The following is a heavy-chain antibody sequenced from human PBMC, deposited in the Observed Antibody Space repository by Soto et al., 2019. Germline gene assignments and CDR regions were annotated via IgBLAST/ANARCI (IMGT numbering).Heavy chain of an antibody. CDR3: ARPRITIFGVVIPSDE. CDR1: GGSFSGYY. J-gene: IGHJ4*02. CDR2: INHSGST. V-gene: IGHV4-34*01. D-gene: IGHD3-3*01. Sequence: SETLSLTCAVYGGSFSGYYWSWIRQPPGKGLEWIGEINHSGSTNYNPSLKSRVTISVDTSKNQFSLKLSSVTAADTAVYYCARPRITIFGVVIPSDEWGQGTMVTGS.